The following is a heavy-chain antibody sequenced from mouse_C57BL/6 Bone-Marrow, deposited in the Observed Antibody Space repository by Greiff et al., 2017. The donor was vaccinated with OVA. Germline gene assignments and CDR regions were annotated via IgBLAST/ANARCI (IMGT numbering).Heavy chain of an antibody. D-gene: IGHD1-1*01. CDR1: GFTFSSYA. J-gene: IGHJ1*03. Sequence: EVQGVESGGGLVKPGGSLKLSCAASGFTFSSYAMSWVRQTPEKRLEWVATISDGGSYTNYPDNVKGRFTISRDNAKNNLYLQISNLKYERKAMYCCARADYNGSCYGYFGVWGTGTTVTVSS. CDR2: ISDGGSYT. V-gene: IGHV5-4*01. CDR3: ARADYNGSCYGYFGV.